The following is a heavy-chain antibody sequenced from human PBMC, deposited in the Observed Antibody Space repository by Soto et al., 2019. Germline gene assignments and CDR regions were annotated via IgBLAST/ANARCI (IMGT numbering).Heavy chain of an antibody. D-gene: IGHD2-2*01. CDR3: VRERKGYFDP. CDR2: LTGSGDDT. J-gene: IGHJ5*02. V-gene: IGHV3-23*01. Sequence: GGSLRLSCVASGFSFSPYDMNWARQAPGKGLEWVAGLTGSGDDTYYADSVKGRFTISRVNSKNILYLQMNNLRVDDTALYYCVRERKGYFDPWGQGTLVTVSS. CDR1: GFSFSPYD.